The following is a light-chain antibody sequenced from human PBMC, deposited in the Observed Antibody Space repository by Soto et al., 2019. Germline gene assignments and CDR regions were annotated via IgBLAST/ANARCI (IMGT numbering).Light chain of an antibody. J-gene: IGLJ1*01. CDR2: EVS. V-gene: IGLV2-14*01. CDR1: SSDIGGYNY. CDR3: SSYRSTTTFGV. Sequence: QSALTQPASVSGSPGQSITISCTGTSSDIGGYNYVSWYQQHPGKAPKVVIYEVSNRPLGVSNRFSASKSGNTASLIISGLQADDEADYFCSSYRSTTTFGVCGTGTKVTVL.